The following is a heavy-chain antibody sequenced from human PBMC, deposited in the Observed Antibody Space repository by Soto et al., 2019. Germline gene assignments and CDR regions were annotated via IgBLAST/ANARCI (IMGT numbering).Heavy chain of an antibody. CDR1: GFTFSSHT. Sequence: EVQLVESGGGLVKPGGSLRLSCAASGFTFSSHTMNWVRQAPGKGLEWVSFITGSSRDKFYADSVKGRFTISRDNAENSLYLQMNSLRAEDTAVYYCVKEVEGFDYWGQGTLVTVSS. CDR2: ITGSSRDK. CDR3: VKEVEGFDY. J-gene: IGHJ4*02. V-gene: IGHV3-21*01. D-gene: IGHD1-1*01.